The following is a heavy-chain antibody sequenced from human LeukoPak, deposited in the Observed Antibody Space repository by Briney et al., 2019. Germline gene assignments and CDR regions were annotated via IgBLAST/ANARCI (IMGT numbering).Heavy chain of an antibody. J-gene: IGHJ4*02. V-gene: IGHV4-4*02. Sequence: PSGTLSLTCAVSGGSISSNNWWGWVRQPPGKGLEWIGEIYHSGSPNYNPSLKSRVTISVDKSRNHFSLNLSSVTAADTAVYYCATTPGTMVRGVILYWGQGTLVTVSS. CDR1: GGSISSNNW. CDR3: ATTPGTMVRGVILY. CDR2: IYHSGSP. D-gene: IGHD3-10*01.